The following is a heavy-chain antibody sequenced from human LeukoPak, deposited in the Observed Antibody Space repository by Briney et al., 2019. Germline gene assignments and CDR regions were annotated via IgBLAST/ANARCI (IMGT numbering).Heavy chain of an antibody. V-gene: IGHV3-48*01. D-gene: IGHD1-26*01. CDR3: ARGRIGPDY. Sequence: GGSLRLSCAASGFTFSRYSMNWVRQAPGKGLEWVSYISDMSSAIYYADSVKGRFTISRDNAKNSLYLQLNSLRAEDTAVYYCARGRIGPDYWGQGTLVTVSS. J-gene: IGHJ4*02. CDR2: ISDMSSAI. CDR1: GFTFSRYS.